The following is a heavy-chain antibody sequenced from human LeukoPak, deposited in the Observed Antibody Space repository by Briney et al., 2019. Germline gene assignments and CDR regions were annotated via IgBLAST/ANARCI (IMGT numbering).Heavy chain of an antibody. V-gene: IGHV3-74*01. CDR3: GREGATVATQIDY. J-gene: IGHJ4*02. Sequence: GGSLRLSCAASGYTFSGYCMQWVRQAPGKGLGWVSRISCDGSSISYADSVKGRFTISRHNAKNTLYLQMNRLRAEDTAVYFCGREGATVATQIDYWGQGTLATVSS. CDR1: GYTFSGYC. CDR2: ISCDGSSI. D-gene: IGHD4-23*01.